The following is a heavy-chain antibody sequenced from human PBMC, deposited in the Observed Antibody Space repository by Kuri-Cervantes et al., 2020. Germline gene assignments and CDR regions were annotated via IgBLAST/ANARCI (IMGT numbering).Heavy chain of an antibody. CDR2: ISAYNGNT. J-gene: IGHJ4*02. CDR3: ARARTPPYYFDY. V-gene: IGHV1-18*01. CDR1: GGTFNNYA. Sequence: ASVKVSCKASGGTFNNYAISWVRQAPGQGLEWMGWISAYNGNTNYAQKLQGRVTMTTDTSTSTAYMELRSLRSDDTAVYYCARARTPPYYFDYWGQGTLVTVSS.